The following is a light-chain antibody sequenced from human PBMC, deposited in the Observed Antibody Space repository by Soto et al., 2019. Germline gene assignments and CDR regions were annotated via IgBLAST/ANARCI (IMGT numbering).Light chain of an antibody. J-gene: IGKJ1*01. V-gene: IGKV3-20*01. CDR3: QQYGSSPET. CDR2: GAS. Sequence: EIVMTQSPATRYVSPGERATLSCRASQSVSSSYLAWYQQKPGQAPRLLIYGASSRATGIPDRFSGSGSGTDFTLTINRLEPEDFAVYYCQQYGSSPETFGQGTKVDIK. CDR1: QSVSSSY.